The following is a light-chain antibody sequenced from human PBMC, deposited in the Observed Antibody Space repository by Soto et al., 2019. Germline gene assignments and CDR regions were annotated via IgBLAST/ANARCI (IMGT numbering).Light chain of an antibody. Sequence: AIPLTQSPSSLSASVGDRVTITCRASHDASNAVAWYQHKPGKAPTLLLYDASTLQSGVPSRFSGSGSGTYFTLTISSLQAEDFASYVCQQCKSYPITFGQGTRVEIK. CDR3: QQCKSYPIT. J-gene: IGKJ5*01. CDR2: DAS. V-gene: IGKV1-13*02. CDR1: HDASNA.